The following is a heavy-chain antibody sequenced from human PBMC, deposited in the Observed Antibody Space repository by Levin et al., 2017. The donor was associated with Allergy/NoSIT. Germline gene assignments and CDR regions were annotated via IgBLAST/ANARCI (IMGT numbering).Heavy chain of an antibody. CDR3: ARYSYDSSGYSPYYYYGMGD. J-gene: IGHJ6*01. D-gene: IGHD3-22*01. Sequence: GASVKVSCKASGYTYPRYGISWVRQAPGQGLEWMGWISAYNGKTNYAQKFQGRVTMTTDTSTSTAYMELRSLRSDDSAVYYCARYSYDSSGYSPYYYYGMGDWGQGTTVTVCS. CDR2: ISAYNGKT. CDR1: GYTYPRYG. V-gene: IGHV1-18*01.